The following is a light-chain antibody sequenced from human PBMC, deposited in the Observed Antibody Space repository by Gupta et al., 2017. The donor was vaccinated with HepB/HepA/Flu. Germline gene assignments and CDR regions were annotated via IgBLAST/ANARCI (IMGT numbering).Light chain of an antibody. Sequence: EVVMTQSPVTLSVSPGDRVILSCKASQGVSTNLAWYQQKPGQAPRLLNYAASTVAAGLPARFSGSGSGTDFTLTISSLQAEDFAVYYCQQYNHWPRTFGQGTKVEIK. CDR3: QQYNHWPRT. CDR2: AAS. CDR1: QGVSTN. V-gene: IGKV3-15*01. J-gene: IGKJ1*01.